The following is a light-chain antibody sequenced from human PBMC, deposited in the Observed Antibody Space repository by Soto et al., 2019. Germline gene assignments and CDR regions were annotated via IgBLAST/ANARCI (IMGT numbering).Light chain of an antibody. CDR2: GAS. CDR3: QQYDDSMT. J-gene: IGKJ1*01. Sequence: EVGMKHSPATLSPSPADRATLSCRASEPVATNLAWYQQKPGQAPRLLISGASTRATGIPDRFSGSGSGTDFTLTISRLEPEDFAVYHCQQYDDSMTFGQGTKVDIK. CDR1: EPVATN. V-gene: IGKV3D-15*01.